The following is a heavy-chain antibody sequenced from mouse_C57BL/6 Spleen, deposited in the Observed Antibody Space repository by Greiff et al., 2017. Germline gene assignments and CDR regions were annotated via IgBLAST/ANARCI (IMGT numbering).Heavy chain of an antibody. V-gene: IGHV1-50*01. J-gene: IGHJ4*01. D-gene: IGHD2-5*01. CDR1: GYTFTSYC. CDR3: ARSAYYSNYEDYYAMDY. CDR2: INPSDSYT. Sequence: VQLQQSGPELVKPGASVKLSCKASGYTFTSYCMQWVKQRPGQGLEWIGEINPSDSYTNYNQKFKGKDTLTVDTSSSTAYMQLSSLTSEDDAIYYGARSAYYSNYEDYYAMDYWGQGTSVTVSA.